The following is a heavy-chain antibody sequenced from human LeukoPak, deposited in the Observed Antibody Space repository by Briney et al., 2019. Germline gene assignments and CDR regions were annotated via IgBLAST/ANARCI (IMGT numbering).Heavy chain of an antibody. CDR1: GGSFSGYY. CDR3: ASGWLGLDY. J-gene: IGHJ4*02. CDR2: INHSGST. V-gene: IGHV4-34*01. D-gene: IGHD3-9*01. Sequence: SETLSLTCAVYGGSFSGYYWSWIRQPPGKGLEWIGEINHSGSTNYNPSHKSRVTISVDTSKNQFSLKLSSVTAADTAVYYCASGWLGLDYWGQGTLVTVSS.